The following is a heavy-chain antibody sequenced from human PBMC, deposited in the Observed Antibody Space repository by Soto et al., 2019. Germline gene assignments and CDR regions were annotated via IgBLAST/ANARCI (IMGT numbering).Heavy chain of an antibody. CDR3: ARGPKWGYRFDS. D-gene: IGHD7-27*01. Sequence: QVQLVQSGAEVKKPGSSVKVSCEASGGTFSGHAISWVRQAPGQGPEWMGGLIPLFGTTQHAQNFQDRHTSAVHKSTSTAYMELTSLRFEDTAIYYCARGPKWGYRFDSCGHRTLVTVSS. V-gene: IGHV1-69*06. J-gene: IGHJ5*01. CDR2: LIPLFGTT. CDR1: GGTFSGHA.